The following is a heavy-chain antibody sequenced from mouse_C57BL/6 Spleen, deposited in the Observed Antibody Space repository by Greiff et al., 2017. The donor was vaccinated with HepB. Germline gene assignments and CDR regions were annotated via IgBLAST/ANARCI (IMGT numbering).Heavy chain of an antibody. V-gene: IGHV1-80*01. J-gene: IGHJ1*03. D-gene: IGHD2-5*01. Sequence: QVQLKESGAELVKPGASVKISCKASGYAFSSYWMNWVKQRPGKGLERIGQIYPGDGDTNYNGKFKGKATLTADKSSSTAYMQLSSLTSEDSAVYFCARKGYSNPHWYFDVWGTGTTVTVSS. CDR3: ARKGYSNPHWYFDV. CDR2: IYPGDGDT. CDR1: GYAFSSYW.